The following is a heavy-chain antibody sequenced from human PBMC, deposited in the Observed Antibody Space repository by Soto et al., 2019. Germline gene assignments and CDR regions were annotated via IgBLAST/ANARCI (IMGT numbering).Heavy chain of an antibody. Sequence: GGSLRLSCAASGFTFSSYGMHWVRQAPGKGLEWVAVIWYDGSNKYYADSVKGRFTISRDNSKNTLYLQMNSLRAEDTAVYYCARGISGYERYYYYYMDAWGKGTTVTVSS. V-gene: IGHV3-33*01. CDR3: ARGISGYERYYYYYMDA. CDR1: GFTFSSYG. J-gene: IGHJ6*03. CDR2: IWYDGSNK. D-gene: IGHD5-12*01.